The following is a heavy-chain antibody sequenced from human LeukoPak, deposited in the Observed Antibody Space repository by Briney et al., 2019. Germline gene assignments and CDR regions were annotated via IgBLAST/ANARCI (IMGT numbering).Heavy chain of an antibody. V-gene: IGHV3-30*03. D-gene: IGHD4-17*01. J-gene: IGHJ3*02. Sequence: PGGSLRLSCAASGFTFSNYWMSWVRQAPGKGLEWVAVISYDGSNKYYADSVKGRFTISRDNSKNTLYLQMNSLRAEDTAVYYCARVNGVLAFDIWGQGTMVTVSS. CDR3: ARVNGVLAFDI. CDR1: GFTFSNYW. CDR2: ISYDGSNK.